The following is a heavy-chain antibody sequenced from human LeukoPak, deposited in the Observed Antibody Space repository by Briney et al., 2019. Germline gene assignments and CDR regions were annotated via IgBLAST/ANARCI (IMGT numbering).Heavy chain of an antibody. J-gene: IGHJ4*02. CDR1: GFTFNSYA. Sequence: GSLRLSFAASGFTFNSYAMRWVRQAPGKGLEWVSAISGSGGSTYYADSVKGRFTISRDNSKNTLYLQMNSLRAEDTAVYYCAKGYSSSWSDYWGQGTLVTVSS. D-gene: IGHD6-13*01. CDR3: AKGYSSSWSDY. V-gene: IGHV3-23*01. CDR2: ISGSGGST.